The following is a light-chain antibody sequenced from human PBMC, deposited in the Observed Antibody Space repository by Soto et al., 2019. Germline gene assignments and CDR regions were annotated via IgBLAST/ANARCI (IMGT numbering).Light chain of an antibody. CDR2: DAS. V-gene: IGKV3-20*01. CDR3: YQYDSSPWT. J-gene: IGKJ1*01. CDR1: QSVSGNY. Sequence: EVVMTQAPCTRSFSPVEASXXSCTASQSVSGNYLAWYQQKPGQSPRLVIYDASSRATGIPDRFSGSGSGTDFTLTISRLEPEDFAVYFCYQYDSSPWTFAQRTKVAIK.